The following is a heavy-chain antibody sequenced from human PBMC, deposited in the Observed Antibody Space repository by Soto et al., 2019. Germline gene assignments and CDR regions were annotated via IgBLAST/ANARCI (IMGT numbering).Heavy chain of an antibody. Sequence: QVQLVQSGAEVKKPGASVKVSCKASGYAFTSYGISWVRQAPGQGLEWMGWISVYNGNTNYAQKLQGRVTMTTDTYTSLGYMELRGLRFDDTAVYYCARVATGMGTVLPGYAFDIWGQGTMVTVSS. CDR1: GYAFTSYG. D-gene: IGHD4-17*01. CDR2: ISVYNGNT. V-gene: IGHV1-18*04. CDR3: ARVATGMGTVLPGYAFDI. J-gene: IGHJ3*02.